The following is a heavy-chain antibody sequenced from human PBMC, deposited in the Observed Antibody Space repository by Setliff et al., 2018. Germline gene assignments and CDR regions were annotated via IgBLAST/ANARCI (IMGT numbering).Heavy chain of an antibody. V-gene: IGHV4-39*02. CDR3: ARVYAYSYGFDS. CDR1: GGSISSGDYY. J-gene: IGHJ4*02. Sequence: SETLSLTCTVSGGSISSGDYYWGWIRQPPGKGLEWVGNIGHTGSINYNPSLKSRLTISRDNAKNSLYLQMNSLRAEDTAVYYCARVYAYSYGFDSWGQGTQVTVSS. D-gene: IGHD5-18*01. CDR2: IGHTGSI.